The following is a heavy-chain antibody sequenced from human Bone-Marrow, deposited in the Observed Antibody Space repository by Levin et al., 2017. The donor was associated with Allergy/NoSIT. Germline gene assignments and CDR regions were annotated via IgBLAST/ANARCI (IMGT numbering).Heavy chain of an antibody. Sequence: GGSLRLSCAASGFTLSDYYMSWIRQAPGKGLEWVSYISSRGTTMYLADSVKGRFTISRDNAKNSLSLQMNSLRADDTAVYYCARDMNKAQYNYGMDVWGQGTTVTVSS. J-gene: IGHJ6*02. CDR1: GFTLSDYY. CDR3: ARDMNKAQYNYGMDV. D-gene: IGHD1/OR15-1a*01. V-gene: IGHV3-11*01. CDR2: ISSRGTTM.